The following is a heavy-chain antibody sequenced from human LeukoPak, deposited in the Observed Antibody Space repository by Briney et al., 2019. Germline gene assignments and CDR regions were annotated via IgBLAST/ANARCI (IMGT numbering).Heavy chain of an antibody. D-gene: IGHD6-19*01. V-gene: IGHV1-3*03. Sequence: ASVKVSCKTSGYTFTTYAIHWVRQAPGQRPEWMGWINAGNGNTQYSQKFQDRVTITRDTSASTAYMELSSLTSEDMAVFYCARGGPNSGGWTLDHWGQGTLVSVSS. CDR3: ARGGPNSGGWTLDH. CDR2: INAGNGNT. CDR1: GYTFTTYA. J-gene: IGHJ4*02.